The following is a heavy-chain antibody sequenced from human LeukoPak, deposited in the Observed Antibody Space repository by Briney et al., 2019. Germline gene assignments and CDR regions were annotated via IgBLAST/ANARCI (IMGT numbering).Heavy chain of an antibody. V-gene: IGHV4-30-4*07. D-gene: IGHD3-10*01. Sequence: SETLSLTCAVSGGSISSGGYSWSWIRQPPGKGLEWIGYIYYSGSTYYNPSLKSRVTISVDTSKNQFSLKLSSVTAADTAVYYCARTREKLWFGEKRWFDPWGQGTLVTVSS. CDR3: ARTREKLWFGEKRWFDP. CDR2: IYYSGST. CDR1: GGSISSGGYS. J-gene: IGHJ5*02.